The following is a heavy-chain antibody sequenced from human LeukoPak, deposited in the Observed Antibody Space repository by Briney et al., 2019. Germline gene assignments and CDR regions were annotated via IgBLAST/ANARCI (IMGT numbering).Heavy chain of an antibody. V-gene: IGHV1-69*05. D-gene: IGHD6-13*01. CDR1: GGTFSSYA. J-gene: IGHJ4*02. CDR2: IIPIFGTA. CDR3: ARDIGPMGDSSWYPRFDY. Sequence: GASVKVSCKASGGTFSSYAISWVRQAPGQGLEWMGRIIPIFGTANYAQKFQGRVTITTDESTSTAYMELSSLRSEDTAVYYCARDIGPMGDSSWYPRFDYWGQGTLVTVSS.